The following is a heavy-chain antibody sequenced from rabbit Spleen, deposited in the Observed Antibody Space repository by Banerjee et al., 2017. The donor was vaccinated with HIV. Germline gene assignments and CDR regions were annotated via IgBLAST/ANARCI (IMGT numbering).Heavy chain of an antibody. D-gene: IGHD2-1*01. J-gene: IGHJ4*01. Sequence: QEQLEESGGGLVQPGGSLKLSCKASGFDFSKTGVSWVRQAPGKGLEWIGYIDLLFGTTYYANWVNGRFTISSHNAQNTLYLQLNSLTAADTATYFCVRDLGYDDYSEKGYFNLWGQGTLVTVS. V-gene: IGHV1S47*01. CDR1: GFDFSKTG. CDR2: IDLLFGTT. CDR3: VRDLGYDDYSEKGYFNL.